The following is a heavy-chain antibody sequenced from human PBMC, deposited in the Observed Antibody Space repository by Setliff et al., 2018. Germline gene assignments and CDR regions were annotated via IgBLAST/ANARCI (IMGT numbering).Heavy chain of an antibody. CDR3: AKGAGSYYTSMYFDY. CDR2: ISGSGGST. Sequence: GGSLRLSCAASGFTFSSYAMSWVRQAPGKGLEWVSAISGSGGSTYSADSVMGRFTISRDNSKNTLYLQMNSLRAEDTAVYYCAKGAGSYYTSMYFDYWGQGTLVTVSS. CDR1: GFTFSSYA. D-gene: IGHD1-26*01. J-gene: IGHJ4*02. V-gene: IGHV3-23*01.